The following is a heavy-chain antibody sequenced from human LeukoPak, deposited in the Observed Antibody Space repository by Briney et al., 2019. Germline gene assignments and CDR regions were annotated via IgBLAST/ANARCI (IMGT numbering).Heavy chain of an antibody. CDR1: GGSISSGGYY. CDR3: ARSVPAAISDLGWFDP. CDR2: IYYSGST. J-gene: IGHJ5*02. D-gene: IGHD2-2*02. Sequence: SQTLSLTCTVSGGSISSGGYYWSWIRQHPGKGLEWIGYIYYSGSTYYNPSLKSRVTISVDTSKNQFSLKLSSVTAADTAVYYCARSVPAAISDLGWFDPWGQGTLVTVSS. V-gene: IGHV4-31*03.